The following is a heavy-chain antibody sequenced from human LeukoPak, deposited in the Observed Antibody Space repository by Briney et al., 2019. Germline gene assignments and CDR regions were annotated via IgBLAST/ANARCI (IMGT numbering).Heavy chain of an antibody. J-gene: IGHJ3*02. CDR1: GFTFSSYS. CDR3: ARSPSVGYSKNAFDI. CDR2: ISSRSSYI. D-gene: IGHD4-11*01. Sequence: GGSLRLSCAASGFTFSSYSMNWVRQAPGKGLEWVSSISSRSSYIYYADSVKGRFTISRDNAKNSLYLQMNSLRAEDTAVYYCARSPSVGYSKNAFDIWGQGTMVTVSS. V-gene: IGHV3-21*01.